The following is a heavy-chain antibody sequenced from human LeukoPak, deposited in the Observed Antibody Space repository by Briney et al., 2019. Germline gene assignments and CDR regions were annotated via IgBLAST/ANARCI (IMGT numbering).Heavy chain of an antibody. D-gene: IGHD2-21*01. V-gene: IGHV3-74*01. Sequence: GGSPRLSCAASGFTFSSYWMDWVRQAPGKGLMWVSRIKNDGSDTGYADSVKGRFTISRDNAKNTLYLQINSLRAEDTAVYYCARDIAGLGYWGQGTLVTVSS. CDR3: ARDIAGLGY. CDR2: IKNDGSDT. J-gene: IGHJ4*02. CDR1: GFTFSSYW.